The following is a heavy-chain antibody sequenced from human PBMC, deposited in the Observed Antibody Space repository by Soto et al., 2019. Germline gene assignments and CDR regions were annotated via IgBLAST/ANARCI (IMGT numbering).Heavy chain of an antibody. CDR2: IHHTGST. V-gene: IGHV4-31*03. Sequence: QVQLQESGPGLVKPSQTLSLTCTVSAGSITSDEYYWNWIRYRPGKGLEWIGLIHHTGSTFYHPSPESRASISIDTSESQFSLNLASVTVADTAVYYCARRPTGSGSSFCDYWVPGTLVTVSS. D-gene: IGHD3-10*01. CDR3: ARRPTGSGSSFCDY. J-gene: IGHJ4*02. CDR1: AGSITSDEYY.